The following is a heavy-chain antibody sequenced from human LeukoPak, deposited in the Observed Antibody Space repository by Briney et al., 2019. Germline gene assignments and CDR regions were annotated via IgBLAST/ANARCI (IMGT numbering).Heavy chain of an antibody. CDR1: GFTFSSYA. CDR2: ISGTDGST. D-gene: IGHD2-2*02. CDR3: TTGWYTNGWYDN. J-gene: IGHJ5*02. V-gene: IGHV3-23*01. Sequence: GGSLRLSCAASGFTFSSYAMSWVRRAPGKGLQWVSGISGTDGSTYYADSVKGRFTISRDSSKNTLFLQMNSLRADDTAVYYCTTGWYTNGWYDNGGQGTLVTVSS.